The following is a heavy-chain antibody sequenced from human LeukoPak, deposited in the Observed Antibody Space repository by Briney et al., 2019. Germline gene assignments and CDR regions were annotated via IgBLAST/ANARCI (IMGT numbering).Heavy chain of an antibody. CDR3: ARGTYYGSGIGY. Sequence: GGSLRLSCAASGFTSSSYWMSWVRQAPGKGLEWVANIKQDGSEKYYVDSVKGRFTISRDNAKNSLYLQMNSLRAEDTAVYYCARGTYYGSGIGYWGQGTLVTVSS. D-gene: IGHD3-10*01. CDR2: IKQDGSEK. V-gene: IGHV3-7*03. J-gene: IGHJ4*02. CDR1: GFTSSSYW.